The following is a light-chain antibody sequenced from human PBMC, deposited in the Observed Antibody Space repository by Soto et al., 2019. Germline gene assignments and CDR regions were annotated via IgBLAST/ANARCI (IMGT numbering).Light chain of an antibody. J-gene: IGKJ1*01. Sequence: ELVLTQSQGTLSLSTGERATLSCRASQSVSSSYLAWYQQKPGQAPRLLIYGASSRATGIPDRFSGSGSGTDFTLTISRLEPEDLAVYYCQQYGSSPTWTFGQGTKVEIK. CDR1: QSVSSSY. CDR3: QQYGSSPTWT. CDR2: GAS. V-gene: IGKV3-20*01.